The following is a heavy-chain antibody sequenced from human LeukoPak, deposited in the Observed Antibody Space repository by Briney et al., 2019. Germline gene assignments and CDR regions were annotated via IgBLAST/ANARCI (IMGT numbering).Heavy chain of an antibody. CDR2: IYYSGST. CDR1: GGSISSSSYY. D-gene: IGHD3-3*01. J-gene: IGHJ4*02. Sequence: SETLSLTCTVSGGSISSSSYYWGWIRQPPGKGLEWIGSIYYSGSTYYNPSLKSRVTISVDTSKNQFSLKLSSVTAADTAVYYCVTTIFGVTSGPFDYWGQGTLVTVSS. CDR3: VTTIFGVTSGPFDY. V-gene: IGHV4-39*01.